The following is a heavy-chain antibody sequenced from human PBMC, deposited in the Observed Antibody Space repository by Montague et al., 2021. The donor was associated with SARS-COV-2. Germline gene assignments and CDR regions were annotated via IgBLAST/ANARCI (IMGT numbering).Heavy chain of an antibody. D-gene: IGHD5-18*01. CDR3: ARREYSYGWGD. Sequence: SETLSLTCTVTGGPISSSSYYWGWIRQSPGKGLEWIACFDYSGNTYYXPSLKSRLTISVDTSKNQFSLKLNSVTAADTALYYCARREYSYGWGDWGQGTLVTVSS. CDR1: GGPISSSSYY. CDR2: FDYSGNT. J-gene: IGHJ4*01. V-gene: IGHV4-39*01.